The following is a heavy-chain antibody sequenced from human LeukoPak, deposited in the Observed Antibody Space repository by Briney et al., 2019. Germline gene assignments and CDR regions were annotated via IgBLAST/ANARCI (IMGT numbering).Heavy chain of an antibody. CDR2: IYTSGST. V-gene: IGHV4-4*09. D-gene: IGHD5-12*01. CDR3: AKADLGYSGYDLIWFDP. Sequence: SETLSLTCTVSGGSISSYYWIWIRQPPGKGLEWIGYIYTSGSTNYNPSLKSRVTISVDTSKNQFSLKLSSVTAADTAVYYCAKADLGYSGYDLIWFDPWGQGTLVTVSS. J-gene: IGHJ5*02. CDR1: GGSISSYY.